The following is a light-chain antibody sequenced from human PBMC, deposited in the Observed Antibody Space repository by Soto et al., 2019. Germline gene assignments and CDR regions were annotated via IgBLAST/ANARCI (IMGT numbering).Light chain of an antibody. V-gene: IGLV2-14*03. CDR1: RSDIGGYNF. CDR3: SSYTISSSVV. CDR2: DVS. Sequence: QSVLTQPASVSGSPGQSITISCTGTRSDIGGYNFVSWYQQHPGKAPKFLIHDVSDRPSGVSYRFSGSKSGNTASLTISGLQADDEAEYYCSSYTISSSVVFGGGTKLTVL. J-gene: IGLJ2*01.